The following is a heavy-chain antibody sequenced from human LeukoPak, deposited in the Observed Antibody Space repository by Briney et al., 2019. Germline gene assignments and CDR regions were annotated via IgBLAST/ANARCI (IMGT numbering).Heavy chain of an antibody. J-gene: IGHJ4*02. CDR3: AGLYYYDSSGYYPTYFDY. D-gene: IGHD3-22*01. CDR2: TYHSGST. V-gene: IGHV4-38-2*01. Sequence: SETLSPTCAVSGYSISSGYYWGWIRQPPGKGLEWIGSTYHSGSTYYNPSLKSRVSISVDTSKNQFSLKLSSVTAADTAVYYCAGLYYYDSSGYYPTYFDYWGQGTLVTVSS. CDR1: GYSISSGYY.